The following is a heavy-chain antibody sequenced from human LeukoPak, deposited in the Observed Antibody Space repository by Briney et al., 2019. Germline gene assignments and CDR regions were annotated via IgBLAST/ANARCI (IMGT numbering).Heavy chain of an antibody. CDR2: MNPNSGNT. D-gene: IGHD6-13*01. CDR1: GYTFTSYD. J-gene: IGHJ6*02. V-gene: IGHV1-8*01. CDR3: ARAMSSTSYYYYYGMDV. Sequence: ASVKVSCKASGYTFTSYDINWVRQATGQGLEWMGWMNPNSGNTGYAQKFQGRVTMTRNTSISTAYMELSSLRSEDTAVYYCARAMSSTSYYYYYGMDVWGQGTTVTVSS.